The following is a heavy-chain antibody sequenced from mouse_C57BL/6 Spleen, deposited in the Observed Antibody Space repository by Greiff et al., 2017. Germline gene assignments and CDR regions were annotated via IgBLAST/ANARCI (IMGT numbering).Heavy chain of an antibody. Sequence: EVQRVESEGGLVQPGSSMKLSCTASGFTFSDYYMAWVRQVPEKGLEWVANINYDGSSTYYLDSLKSRFIISRDNAKNILYLQMSSLKSEDTATYYCARDHDYDDGGYFDYWGQGTTLTVSS. CDR3: ARDHDYDDGGYFDY. CDR2: INYDGSST. V-gene: IGHV5-16*01. CDR1: GFTFSDYY. D-gene: IGHD2-4*01. J-gene: IGHJ2*01.